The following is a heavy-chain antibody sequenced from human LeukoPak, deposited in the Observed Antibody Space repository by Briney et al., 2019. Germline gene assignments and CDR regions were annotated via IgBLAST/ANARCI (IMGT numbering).Heavy chain of an antibody. J-gene: IGHJ4*02. D-gene: IGHD3-10*01. CDR3: ARSSHYYYGSGPLHAYYFDY. CDR2: IYPGDSDT. Sequence: GESLKISCKGSGYSFTSYWIGWVRQKPGKGLEWTGIIYPGDSDTRNSPSLQGQVIISVDKSISTAYLQWSSLKASDTAMYYCARSSHYYYGSGPLHAYYFDYWGQGTLVTVSS. V-gene: IGHV5-51*01. CDR1: GYSFTSYW.